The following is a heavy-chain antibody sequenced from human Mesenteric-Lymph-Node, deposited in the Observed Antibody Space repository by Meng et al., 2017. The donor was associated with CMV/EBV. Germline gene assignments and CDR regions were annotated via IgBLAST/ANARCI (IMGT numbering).Heavy chain of an antibody. CDR2: ISSSGSTI. V-gene: IGHV3-48*03. D-gene: IGHD3-3*01. CDR1: GFTFSSYE. Sequence: LSLTCAASGFTFSSYEMNWVRQAPGKGLEWVSYISSSGSTIYYADSVKGRFTISRDNAKNSLYLQMNSLRAEDTAVYYCARDGSPFFGVGIDAFDIWGQGTMVTVSS. J-gene: IGHJ3*02. CDR3: ARDGSPFFGVGIDAFDI.